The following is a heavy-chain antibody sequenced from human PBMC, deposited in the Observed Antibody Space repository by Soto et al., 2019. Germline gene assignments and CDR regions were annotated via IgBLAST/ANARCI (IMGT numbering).Heavy chain of an antibody. V-gene: IGHV3-48*01. D-gene: IGHD3-22*01. J-gene: IGHJ5*02. CDR2: ISSSSSTI. CDR3: RTDSSGYYYRNWFDP. Sequence: PGGSLRLSCAASGFTLSSYSMNWVRQAPGKGLEWVSYISSSSSTIYYADSVKGRFTISRDNAKNSLYLQMNSLRAEDTAVYYCRTDSSGYYYRNWFDPWGQGTLVTVSS. CDR1: GFTLSSYS.